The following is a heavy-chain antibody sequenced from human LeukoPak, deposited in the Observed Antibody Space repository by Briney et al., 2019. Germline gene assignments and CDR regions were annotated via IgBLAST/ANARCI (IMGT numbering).Heavy chain of an antibody. V-gene: IGHV3-64*01. J-gene: IGHJ4*02. Sequence: GGSLRLSCAASGFTFSSYAMHWVRQAPGKGLEYVSAISSNGGSTYYANSVKGRFTISRDNSKNTLYLQMGSLRAEDVAVYYCARSNYYDSSGLDYDYWGQGTLVTVSS. CDR2: ISSNGGST. CDR3: ARSNYYDSSGLDYDY. CDR1: GFTFSSYA. D-gene: IGHD3-22*01.